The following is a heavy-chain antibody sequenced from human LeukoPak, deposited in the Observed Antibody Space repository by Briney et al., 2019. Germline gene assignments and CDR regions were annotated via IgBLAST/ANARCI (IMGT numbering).Heavy chain of an antibody. J-gene: IGHJ4*02. V-gene: IGHV3-64D*06. CDR3: VKLPDSGWFW. CDR2: ISSNGGST. D-gene: IGHD6-19*01. Sequence: GGSLRLSCSASGFTFSSYAMHWVRRAPGKGLEYVSAISSNGGSTYYADSVKGRFTISRDNSKNTLYLQMSSLRAEDTAVYYCVKLPDSGWFWRGQGTLVTVSS. CDR1: GFTFSSYA.